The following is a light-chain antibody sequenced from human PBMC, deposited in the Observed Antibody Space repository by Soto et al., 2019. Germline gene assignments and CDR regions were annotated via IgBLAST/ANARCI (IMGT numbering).Light chain of an antibody. J-gene: IGLJ3*02. Sequence: QSVLTQPPSVSVAPGQKVTISCSGRVSNVGNNYVSWYQQLPGTAPKLLIYDDYKRSSGIPDRFSGSKSGTTATLGITGLQTGDEADYYCGTWDKTLNTAVFGGGTKLTVL. CDR1: VSNVGNNY. V-gene: IGLV1-51*01. CDR2: DDY. CDR3: GTWDKTLNTAV.